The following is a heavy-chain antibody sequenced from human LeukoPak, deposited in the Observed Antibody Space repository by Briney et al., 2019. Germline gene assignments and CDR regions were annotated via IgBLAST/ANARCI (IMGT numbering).Heavy chain of an antibody. CDR2: FDAEDGET. J-gene: IGHJ6*02. Sequence: VASVKVACKVSGYTLNELSMEWVRQAPGKGSEWKGGFDAEDGETIYAQKLQGRVKMTEDTSTDTAYMELSSLRSEDTAVYFFSTPSAAYDIKYYYYGMDVWGQGTTVTVSS. CDR1: GYTLNELS. CDR3: STPSAAYDIKYYYYGMDV. D-gene: IGHD3-9*01. V-gene: IGHV1-24*01.